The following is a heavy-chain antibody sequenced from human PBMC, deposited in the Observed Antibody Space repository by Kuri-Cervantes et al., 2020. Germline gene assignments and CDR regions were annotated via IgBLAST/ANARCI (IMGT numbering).Heavy chain of an antibody. Sequence: GESLKISCAASGFTVSSNYMSWVRQAPGKGLEWVSVIYSGGSTYYADSVKGRFTISRDNSENTLYLQMNSLRAEDTAVYYCARGVVVAATLGWFDPWGQGTLVTVSS. V-gene: IGHV3-53*01. CDR3: ARGVVVAATLGWFDP. CDR1: GFTVSSNY. J-gene: IGHJ5*02. D-gene: IGHD2-15*01. CDR2: IYSGGST.